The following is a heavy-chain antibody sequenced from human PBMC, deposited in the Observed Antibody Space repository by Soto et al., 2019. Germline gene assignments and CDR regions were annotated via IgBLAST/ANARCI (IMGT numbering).Heavy chain of an antibody. CDR1: AFSFSHYA. Sequence: GGSLRRSWGGSAFSFSHYAMHWVRQAPGKGLECVAVISYDGNIKRYADSVKGRFTISRDNSENTLYLQMNSLSPEDTAVYYCARAGYCSGGRCYSPYYYYYGMDVWGQGTTVTVSS. J-gene: IGHJ6*02. D-gene: IGHD2-15*01. CDR3: ARAGYCSGGRCYSPYYYYYGMDV. V-gene: IGHV3-30-3*01. CDR2: ISYDGNIK.